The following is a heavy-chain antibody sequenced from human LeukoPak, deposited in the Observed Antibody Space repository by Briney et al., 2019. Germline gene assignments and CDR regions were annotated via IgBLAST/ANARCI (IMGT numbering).Heavy chain of an antibody. CDR3: ARLLVGAAVF. CDR2: IYHSGST. CDR1: GVSVSSSNYY. Sequence: SETLSLTCTVSGVSVSSSNYYWGWIRQPPGKGLEWIGSIYHSGSTYYNPSLKSRTTISVDTSNNQFSLKLSSVTAADTAVYYCARLLVGAAVFWGQGTLVTVSS. V-gene: IGHV4-39*01. J-gene: IGHJ4*02. D-gene: IGHD1-26*01.